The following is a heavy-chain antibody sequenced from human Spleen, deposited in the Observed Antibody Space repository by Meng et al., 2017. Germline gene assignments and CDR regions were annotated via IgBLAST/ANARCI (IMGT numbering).Heavy chain of an antibody. Sequence: GGSLRLSCAAPGFKFEDYGMTWVRQAPGKGLEWVSGINWNGDSRGYGDSLKGRFTISRDNAKNSLYLQMNSLRAEDTALYYCARVWSSGWNTIDYWGQGALVTVSS. J-gene: IGHJ4*02. CDR2: INWNGDSR. CDR1: GFKFEDYG. D-gene: IGHD6-19*01. V-gene: IGHV3-20*04. CDR3: ARVWSSGWNTIDY.